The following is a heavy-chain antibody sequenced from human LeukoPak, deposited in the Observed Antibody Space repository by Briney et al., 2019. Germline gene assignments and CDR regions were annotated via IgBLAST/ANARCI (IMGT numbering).Heavy chain of an antibody. Sequence: GGSLSLPCAACGFTYSIYSMMCLPDATGKARERVSSLNCSGSHIYYADTVKSVSTISRHNPQNSLYLHMHSVRAEYTAVLHCARDPGVGAISDYWGEGPLVTVSS. V-gene: IGHV3-21*01. D-gene: IGHD1-26*01. CDR1: GFTYSIYS. J-gene: IGHJ4*02. CDR3: ARDPGVGAISDY. CDR2: LNCSGSHI.